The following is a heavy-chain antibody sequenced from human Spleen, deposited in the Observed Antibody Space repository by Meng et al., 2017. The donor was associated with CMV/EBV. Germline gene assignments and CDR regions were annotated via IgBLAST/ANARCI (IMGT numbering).Heavy chain of an antibody. CDR2: IKSKTDGGTT. V-gene: IGHV3-15*01. CDR1: GFTFSNAW. D-gene: IGHD3-3*01. CDR3: TTVYDFWSGYYSVY. J-gene: IGHJ4*02. Sequence: GFTFSNAWMSWVRQAPGKGLEWVGLIKSKTDGGTTDYATPVKGRFSISRDDSKNMLYLQMNSLKTDDTAVYYCTTVYDFWSGYYSVYWGQGTLVTVSS.